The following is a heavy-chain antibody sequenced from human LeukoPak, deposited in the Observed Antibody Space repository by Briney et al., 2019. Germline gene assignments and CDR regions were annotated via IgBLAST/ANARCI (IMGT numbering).Heavy chain of an antibody. CDR2: ISSSGSTI. CDR3: ARGYGDLANGMDV. Sequence: PGGSLTLSCAASGFTFSSYEMNWVRQAPGKGLQWVSYISSSGSTIYYTDSVKGRFTISRDNSKNTLYLQMNSLRAEDTAVYYCARGYGDLANGMDVWGQGTTVTVSS. J-gene: IGHJ6*02. V-gene: IGHV3-48*03. D-gene: IGHD4-17*01. CDR1: GFTFSSYE.